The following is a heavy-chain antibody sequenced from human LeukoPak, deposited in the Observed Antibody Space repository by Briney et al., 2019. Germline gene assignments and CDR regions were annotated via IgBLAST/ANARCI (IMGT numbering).Heavy chain of an antibody. CDR3: ARVYYYDSSGYYPTYYFDY. CDR1: GGSISSYY. Sequence: SETLSLTCTVSGGSISSYYWNWIRQPPGKGLEWLGYIYYSGSTNYNPSLKSRVTISVDTSKNQFSLKLSSVTAADTAVYYCARVYYYDSSGYYPTYYFDYWGQGTLVTVSS. V-gene: IGHV4-59*01. J-gene: IGHJ4*02. D-gene: IGHD3-22*01. CDR2: IYYSGST.